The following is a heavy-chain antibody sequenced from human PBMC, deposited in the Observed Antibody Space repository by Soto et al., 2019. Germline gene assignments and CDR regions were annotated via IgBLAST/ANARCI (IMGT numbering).Heavy chain of an antibody. J-gene: IGHJ6*02. CDR1: GGSISSSNW. V-gene: IGHV4-4*02. Sequence: SETLSLTCAVSGGSISSSNWWSWVRQPPGKGLEWIGEIYHSGSTNYNPSLKSRVTISVDKSKNQFSLKLSSVTAADTAVYYCARVPYCSSTSCRSYYGMDVWGQGTTVT. CDR3: ARVPYCSSTSCRSYYGMDV. CDR2: IYHSGST. D-gene: IGHD2-2*01.